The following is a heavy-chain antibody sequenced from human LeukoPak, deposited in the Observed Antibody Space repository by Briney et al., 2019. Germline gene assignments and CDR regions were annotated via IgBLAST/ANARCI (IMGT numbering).Heavy chain of an antibody. D-gene: IGHD6-19*01. CDR2: FYYSGST. J-gene: IGHJ4*02. Sequence: PSETLSLTCTVSGGSISISNYYWGWLRQPPGKRLEWIGSFYYSGSTYYNPSLKSRVTISVDTSKSQFSLKLSSVTAADTAVYYCARKQWVMYYFDSWGQGTLVTVSS. V-gene: IGHV4-39*01. CDR1: GGSISISNYY. CDR3: ARKQWVMYYFDS.